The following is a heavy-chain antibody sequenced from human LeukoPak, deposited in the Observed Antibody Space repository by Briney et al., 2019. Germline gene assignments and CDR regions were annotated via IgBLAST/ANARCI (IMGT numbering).Heavy chain of an antibody. CDR2: ISAYNGNT. D-gene: IGHD5-18*01. CDR1: GYTFTSYG. V-gene: IGHV1-18*04. J-gene: IGHJ4*02. Sequence: ASVKVSCKASGYTFTSYGISWVRQAPGQGLEWTGWISAYNGNTNYAQKLQGRVTMTTDTSTSTAYMELRSLRSDDTAVYYCARSRYSYGYNDYWGQGTLVTVSS. CDR3: ARSRYSYGYNDY.